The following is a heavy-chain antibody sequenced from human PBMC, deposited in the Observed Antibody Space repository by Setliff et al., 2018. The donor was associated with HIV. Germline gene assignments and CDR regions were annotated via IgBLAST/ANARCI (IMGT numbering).Heavy chain of an antibody. Sequence: SETLSLTCAVYGESFSGYSWTWIRQPPGKGLEWLGEINHSGSAKYNPALKGRFTISRDNAKRSLYLRMNSLRAEDTAVYYCARSGSCWYEGGYYFDYLGQGTLVTVPS. J-gene: IGHJ4*02. D-gene: IGHD6-19*01. CDR1: GESFSGYS. CDR3: ARSGSCWYEGGYYFDY. CDR2: INHSGSA. V-gene: IGHV4-34*01.